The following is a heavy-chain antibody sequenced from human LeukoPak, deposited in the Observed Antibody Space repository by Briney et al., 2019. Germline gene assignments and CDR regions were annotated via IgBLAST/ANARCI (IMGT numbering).Heavy chain of an antibody. Sequence: PGGSLRLSCAASGFTFSSYAMSWVRRAPGKGLEWVSAISGSGGSTYYADSVKGRFTISRDNSKNTLYLQMNSLRAEDTAVYYCAKDSTLEYSSGWYGYWGQGTLVTVSS. CDR3: AKDSTLEYSSGWYGY. V-gene: IGHV3-23*01. CDR2: ISGSGGST. J-gene: IGHJ4*02. D-gene: IGHD6-19*01. CDR1: GFTFSSYA.